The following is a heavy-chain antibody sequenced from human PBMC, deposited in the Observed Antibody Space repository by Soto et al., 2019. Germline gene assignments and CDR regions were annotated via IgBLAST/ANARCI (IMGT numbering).Heavy chain of an antibody. J-gene: IGHJ4*02. CDR2: SSNSGTFS. V-gene: IGHV3-11*06. CDR1: GFTFSDYY. D-gene: IGHD1-1*01. CDR3: ARSGDNYNRLDY. Sequence: GGSLRLSCEGSGFTFSDYYISWIRQAPGKGLEWISYSSNSGTFSRYADSVKGRFSISRDNTKNLLYLQMNSLRAEDTAVYYCARSGDNYNRLDYWGQGTPVTVAS.